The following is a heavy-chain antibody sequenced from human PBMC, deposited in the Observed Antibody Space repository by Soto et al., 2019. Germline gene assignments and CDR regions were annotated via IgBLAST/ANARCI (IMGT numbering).Heavy chain of an antibody. Sequence: VGSLRLSCAASGFTFSSYAMHWVRQAPGKGLEYVSAISSNGGSTYYANSVKGRFTISRDNSKNTLYLQMASLRAEDMAVYYCARGRSPRDFWSGYSPMDVWGKGTTVTVSS. V-gene: IGHV3-64*01. J-gene: IGHJ6*03. CDR3: ARGRSPRDFWSGYSPMDV. CDR2: ISSNGGST. D-gene: IGHD3-3*01. CDR1: GFTFSSYA.